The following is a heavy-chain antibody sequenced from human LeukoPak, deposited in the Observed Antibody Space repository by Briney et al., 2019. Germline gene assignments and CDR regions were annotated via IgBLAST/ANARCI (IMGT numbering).Heavy chain of an antibody. CDR2: IWYGGSNK. CDR3: AKDQYSRVTSGLGN. CDR1: GFTFSSYG. D-gene: IGHD5-18*01. J-gene: IGHJ4*02. V-gene: IGHV3-30*02. Sequence: GGSLRLSCAASGFTFSSYGMHWVRQAPGKGLEWVAVIWYGGSNKYYADSVKGRFTISRDNSKNTLYLQMNSLRAEDTAVYYCAKDQYSRVTSGLGNWGQGTLVTVSS.